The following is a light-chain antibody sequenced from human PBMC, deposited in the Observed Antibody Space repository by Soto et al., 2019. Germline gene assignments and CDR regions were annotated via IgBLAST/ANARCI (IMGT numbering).Light chain of an antibody. V-gene: IGKV3-20*01. Sequence: EIVLTQSPGTLSLSPGERATLSCRASQSVDNNYLAWFQQKPGQAPRLLIYDASSRATGIPDRFRGSGSGTDFTLTISRLEPEDFAVYYCQQCAHSPLTFGGGTKVEVK. CDR1: QSVDNNY. CDR3: QQCAHSPLT. J-gene: IGKJ4*01. CDR2: DAS.